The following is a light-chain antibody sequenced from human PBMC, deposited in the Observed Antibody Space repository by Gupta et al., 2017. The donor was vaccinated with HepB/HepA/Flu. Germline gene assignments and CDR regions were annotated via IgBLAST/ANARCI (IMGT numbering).Light chain of an antibody. V-gene: IGKV1-39*01. J-gene: IGKJ2*01. CDR1: QSISSY. CDR2: AAS. CDR3: QQRYSTPHT. Sequence: DIQMTQSPSSLSASVGDRVTITFRASQSISSYLNWYQQKPGKAPKLLIYAASSLQSGVPSRFSGSGSGTDFTLTISSLQPEDFANYYCQQRYSTPHTFGQGTXMEIK.